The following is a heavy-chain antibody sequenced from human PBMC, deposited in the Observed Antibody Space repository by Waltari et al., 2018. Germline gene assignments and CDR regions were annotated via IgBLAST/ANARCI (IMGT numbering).Heavy chain of an antibody. J-gene: IGHJ4*02. D-gene: IGHD6-13*01. CDR3: ARGPAAGHQIPDY. Sequence: QVQLVQSGAEVKKPGSSVKVSCKASGGTFSSYAISWVRQAPGQGLEWMGRIIPNLGTANYAQKFQGRVTITADKSTSTAYMELSSLRSEDTAVYYCARGPAAGHQIPDYWGQGTLVTVSS. CDR1: GGTFSSYA. CDR2: IIPNLGTA. V-gene: IGHV1-69*13.